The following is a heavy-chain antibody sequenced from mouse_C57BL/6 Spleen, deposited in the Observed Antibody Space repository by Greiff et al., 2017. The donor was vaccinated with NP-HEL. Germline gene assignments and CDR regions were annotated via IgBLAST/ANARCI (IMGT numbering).Heavy chain of an antibody. CDR3: ASIYYGNYVEYFDV. CDR2: ISSGSSTI. D-gene: IGHD2-1*01. V-gene: IGHV5-17*01. Sequence: EVQGVESGGGLVKPGGSLKLSCAASGFTFSDYGMHWVRQAPEKGLEWVAYISSGSSTIYYADTVKGRFTISRDNAKNTLFLQMTSLRSEDTAMYYWASIYYGNYVEYFDVWGTGTTVTVSS. J-gene: IGHJ1*03. CDR1: GFTFSDYG.